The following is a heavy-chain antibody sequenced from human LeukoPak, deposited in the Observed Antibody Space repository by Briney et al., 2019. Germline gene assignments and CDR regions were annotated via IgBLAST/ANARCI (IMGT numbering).Heavy chain of an antibody. CDR3: AKDPRGYSSGWYTGYDY. CDR1: GFTFSSYA. D-gene: IGHD6-19*01. CDR2: ISGSGGST. V-gene: IGHV3-23*01. J-gene: IGHJ4*02. Sequence: GGSLRLSCAASGFTFSSYAMSWVRQAPGKGLEWVSAISGSGGSTYYADSVKGRFTISRDNSKNTLYLQMNSLRAEDTAVYYCAKDPRGYSSGWYTGYDYWGQGTLVTVSS.